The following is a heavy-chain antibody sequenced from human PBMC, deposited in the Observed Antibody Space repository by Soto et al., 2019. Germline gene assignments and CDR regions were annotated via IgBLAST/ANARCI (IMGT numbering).Heavy chain of an antibody. D-gene: IGHD1-26*01. CDR1: GFSFSGYA. Sequence: EVQLLESGGGSVQPGGSLRLSCVASGFSFSGYAMSWVRQAPGQGLEWVSTISFSGDNTFYADSVKGRFTISRDSSKNTLYLQMTSLSAVDSALYYCVREGLRATTKWPYFDYWGQGTLVTVSS. CDR3: VREGLRATTKWPYFDY. V-gene: IGHV3-23*01. CDR2: ISFSGDNT. J-gene: IGHJ4*02.